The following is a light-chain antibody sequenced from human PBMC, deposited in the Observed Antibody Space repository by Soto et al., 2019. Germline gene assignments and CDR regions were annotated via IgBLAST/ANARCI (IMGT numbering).Light chain of an antibody. CDR1: QSVSSSY. V-gene: IGKV3D-20*02. CDR2: GTS. J-gene: IGKJ5*01. Sequence: ESVLTQSPGTLSLSPWERATLSCRASQSVSSSYLAWYQQKPGQAPRFLIYGTSSRATGIPDRFSGSGSGTDFTLTINGLEPEDFAVYYCQQRNVWPPITFGQGTRLEIK. CDR3: QQRNVWPPIT.